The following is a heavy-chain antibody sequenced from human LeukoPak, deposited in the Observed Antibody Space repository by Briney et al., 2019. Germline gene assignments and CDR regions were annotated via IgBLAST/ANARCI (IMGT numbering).Heavy chain of an antibody. V-gene: IGHV3-33*01. CDR2: IWYDGSNK. CDR1: GFTFSSYG. Sequence: GGSLRLSCAASGFTFSSYGMHWVRQAPGKGLEWVAVIWYDGSNKYYADSVKGRFTISRDNSKNTLYLQMNSLRAEETAVYYCARDWPSYGMDVWGQGTTVTVSS. CDR3: ARDWPSYGMDV. J-gene: IGHJ6*02.